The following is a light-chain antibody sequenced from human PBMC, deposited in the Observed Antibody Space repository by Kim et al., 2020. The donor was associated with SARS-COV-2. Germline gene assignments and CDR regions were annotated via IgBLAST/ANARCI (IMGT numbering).Light chain of an antibody. CDR1: QSVRSSY. CDR2: GVS. Sequence: EIVLTQSPGTLSLSPGERATLSCRASQSVRSSYLAWFQQKPGQAPRLLIYGVSRRATGTPDRFSGSGSGTDFTLTITRVEPEDFAVYYGQQYAKSPETFGQGTRLEIK. V-gene: IGKV3-20*01. J-gene: IGKJ5*01. CDR3: QQYAKSPET.